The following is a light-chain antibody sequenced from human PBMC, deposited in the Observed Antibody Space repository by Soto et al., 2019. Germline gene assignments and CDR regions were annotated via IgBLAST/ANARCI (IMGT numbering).Light chain of an antibody. CDR1: QSISSW. Sequence: DIQMTQSPSTLSASVGDRVTITCRASQSISSWLAWYQQKPGKAPKLLIYDASSLESGVPSRFSGSGSGTEFPLNISSLQPDDFATYYCQQYNSYSWTFGQGTKVEIK. CDR3: QQYNSYSWT. J-gene: IGKJ1*01. CDR2: DAS. V-gene: IGKV1-5*01.